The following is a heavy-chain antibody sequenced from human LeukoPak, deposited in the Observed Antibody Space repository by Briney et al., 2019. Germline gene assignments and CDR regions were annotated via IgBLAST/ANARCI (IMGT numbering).Heavy chain of an antibody. CDR3: ARGTAGYHSSYFDY. CDR1: GFTFRGFS. V-gene: IGHV3-7*01. D-gene: IGHD3-16*02. Sequence: GGSLRLSCAASGFTFRGFSMSWVRQSPTKGLEWVANIKQDGSERYYVDFVKGRFTISRDNAKNSLSLQMNNLRVEDTAVYYCARGTAGYHSSYFDYWGQGTLVTVSS. CDR2: IKQDGSER. J-gene: IGHJ4*02.